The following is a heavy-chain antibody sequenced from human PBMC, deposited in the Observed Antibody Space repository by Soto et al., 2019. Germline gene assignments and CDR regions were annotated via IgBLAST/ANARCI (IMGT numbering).Heavy chain of an antibody. CDR3: ARREIQGPIDY. V-gene: IGHV4-28*01. Sequence: QVQLQESGPGLVKPSDTLSLTCAVSGYSISSSNWWGWIRQPPGKGLEWIGYIYYSGTTYYNTSLKSRVTMSVDTSKHQFSLKLTSVTAVDTAVYYCARREIQGPIDYWGQGTLVTVSS. D-gene: IGHD1-26*01. CDR2: IYYSGTT. CDR1: GYSISSSNW. J-gene: IGHJ4*02.